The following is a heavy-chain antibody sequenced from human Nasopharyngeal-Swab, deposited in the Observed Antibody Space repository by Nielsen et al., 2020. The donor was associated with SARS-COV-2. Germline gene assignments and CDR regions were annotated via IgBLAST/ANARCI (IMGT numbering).Heavy chain of an antibody. D-gene: IGHD3-10*01. CDR3: TREDRYASGSFDH. Sequence: VRQAPEKGLEWVSVIYSGGGSYYADSVKGRFTISRDNFKNMLYLQMNSLRAEDTAMYYCTREDRYASGSFDHWGQGTLVTVSS. J-gene: IGHJ4*02. V-gene: IGHV3-53*01. CDR2: IYSGGGS.